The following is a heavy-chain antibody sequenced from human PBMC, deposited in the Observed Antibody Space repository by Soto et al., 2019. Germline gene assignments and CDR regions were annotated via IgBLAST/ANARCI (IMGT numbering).Heavy chain of an antibody. CDR2: VSGSGGST. CDR3: AKWGRLTGYYNPFDY. V-gene: IGHV3-23*01. D-gene: IGHD3-9*01. J-gene: IGHJ4*02. CDR1: GFTFRSYA. Sequence: EVQMLESGGGFVQPGGSLRLSCAASGFTFRSYAMSWVRQAPGKGLEWVSAVSGSGGSTYYADSVKGRFTISRDNSKNTLYLQMNSLRAEDTAVYYCAKWGRLTGYYNPFDYWGQGTLVTVSS.